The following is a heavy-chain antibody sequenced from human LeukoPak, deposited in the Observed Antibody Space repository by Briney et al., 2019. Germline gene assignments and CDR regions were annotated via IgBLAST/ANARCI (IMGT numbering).Heavy chain of an antibody. CDR1: GGSISSYY. Sequence: SETLSLTCTVSGGSISSYYWSWIRQPPGKGLEWIGYIYYSGSTNYDPSLKSRVTISVDTSENQFSLKLSSVTAADTAVYYCARAGAYDRSGYFAYNWFDPWGQGTLVTVSS. CDR3: ARAGAYDRSGYFAYNWFDP. D-gene: IGHD3-22*01. CDR2: IYYSGST. V-gene: IGHV4-59*01. J-gene: IGHJ5*02.